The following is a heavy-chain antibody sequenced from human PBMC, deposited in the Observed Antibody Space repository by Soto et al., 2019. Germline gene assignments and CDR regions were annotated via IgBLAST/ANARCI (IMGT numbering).Heavy chain of an antibody. J-gene: IGHJ5*02. V-gene: IGHV3-23*01. CDR2: INEAGINT. CDR1: GFTFSRFG. Sequence: GGSLRLSCVVSGFTFSRFGMGWVRQAPGKGLEWVSSINEAGINTHYADSVRGRFIISRDNSRKTVYLQMNRLRVDDTAVYFCTKQLWDTDRWGRGTLVTVSS. CDR3: TKQLWDTDR. D-gene: IGHD3-16*01.